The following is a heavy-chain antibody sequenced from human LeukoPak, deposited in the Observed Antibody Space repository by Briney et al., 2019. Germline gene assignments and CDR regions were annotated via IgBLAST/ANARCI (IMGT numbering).Heavy chain of an antibody. J-gene: IGHJ5*02. CDR3: ARGPLRFQASEPFDP. V-gene: IGHV4-59*12. D-gene: IGHD3-3*01. CDR1: GGSISDNY. Sequence: SETLSLTCTVSGGSISDNYWSWIRQPPGKGLEWIGYAYYSGHTNYNSSLKSRVTMSLDTSKNQFSLKLSSVTAADTAVYYCARGPLRFQASEPFDPWGQGTLVTVSS. CDR2: AYYSGHT.